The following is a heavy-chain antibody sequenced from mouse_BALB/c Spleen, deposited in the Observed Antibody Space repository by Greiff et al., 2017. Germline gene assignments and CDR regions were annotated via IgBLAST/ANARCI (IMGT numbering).Heavy chain of an antibody. Sequence: EVQGVESGGGLVQPGGSRKLSCAASGFTFSSFGMHWVRQAPEKGLEWVAYRRGDNTTIYYSDTLKGRFTVSRDNPKNTLFLQMTSLRSEDTAMYYCARWGTTVLSYYAMDYWGQGTSVTVSS. J-gene: IGHJ4*01. D-gene: IGHD1-1*01. CDR3: ARWGTTVLSYYAMDY. CDR2: RRGDNTTI. CDR1: GFTFSSFG. V-gene: IGHV5-17*02.